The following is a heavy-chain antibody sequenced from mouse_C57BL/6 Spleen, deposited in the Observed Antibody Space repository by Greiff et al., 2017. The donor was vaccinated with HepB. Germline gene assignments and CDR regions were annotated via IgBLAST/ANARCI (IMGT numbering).Heavy chain of an antibody. CDR3: ARRQLRFDY. CDR2: ISDGGSYT. V-gene: IGHV5-4*03. J-gene: IGHJ2*01. Sequence: EVKLMESGGGLVKPGGSLKLSCAASGFTFSSYAMSWVRQTPEKRLEWVATISDGGSYTYYPANVKGRFTISRDNAKNNLYLQMSHLKSEDTAMYYCARRQLRFDYWGQGTTLTVSS. CDR1: GFTFSSYA. D-gene: IGHD3-2*02.